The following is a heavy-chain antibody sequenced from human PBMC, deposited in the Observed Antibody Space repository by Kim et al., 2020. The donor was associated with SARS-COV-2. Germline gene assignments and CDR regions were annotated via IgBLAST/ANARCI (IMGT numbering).Heavy chain of an antibody. V-gene: IGHV3-21*01. J-gene: IGHJ6*03. CDR2: ISSSSSYI. CDR3: ARESHSAGYCSGGSCYPQTYYYYYYMDV. CDR1: GFTFSSYS. Sequence: GGSLRLSCAASGFTFSSYSMNWVRQAPGKGLEWVSSISSSSSYIYYADSVKGRFTISRDNAKNSLYLQMNSLRAEDTAVYYCARESHSAGYCSGGSCYPQTYYYYYYMDVWGKGTTVTVSS. D-gene: IGHD2-15*01.